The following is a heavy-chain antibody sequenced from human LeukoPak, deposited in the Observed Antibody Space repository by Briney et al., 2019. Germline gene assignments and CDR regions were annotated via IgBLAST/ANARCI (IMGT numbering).Heavy chain of an antibody. J-gene: IGHJ4*02. Sequence: GGSLRLYCAASGFTFNTFNMSWVRQAPGKGLEWVASISSNNGYTYYADSVKGRFTISRDNGENSLHLQMNSLGAEDAAVYYCARDLGTRKSIAFADWGQGTLVTVSS. CDR3: ARDLGTRKSIAFAD. CDR1: GFTFNTFN. CDR2: ISSNNGYT. D-gene: IGHD6-6*01. V-gene: IGHV3-21*01.